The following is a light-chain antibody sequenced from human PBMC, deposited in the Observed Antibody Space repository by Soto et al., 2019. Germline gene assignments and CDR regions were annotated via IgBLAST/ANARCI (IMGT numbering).Light chain of an antibody. CDR2: AAS. V-gene: IGKV1-39*01. Sequence: DIQMTQSPSSLSAPVGDRVTITCRASQSISSYLNWYQQKPGKAPKLLIYAASSLQSGVPSRFSGSVSGTDFTLTISSLQPEDFATYYCQQSYSTPRTFGQGTRWIS. CDR1: QSISSY. J-gene: IGKJ1*01. CDR3: QQSYSTPRT.